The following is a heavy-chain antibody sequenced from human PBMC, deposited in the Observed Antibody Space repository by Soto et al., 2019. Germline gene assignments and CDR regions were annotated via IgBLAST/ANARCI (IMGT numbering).Heavy chain of an antibody. Sequence: GGSLRLSCAGSGFAFSDSTIHWVRQASGKGLEWVGRIRSKANSYATAYAASVKGRFIISRDDSKTTAYLQMSSLKIEDTAVYYCFRESYFSYHGMDVWGQGTTVTVSS. CDR2: IRSKANSYAT. V-gene: IGHV3-73*01. CDR1: GFAFSDST. J-gene: IGHJ6*02. CDR3: FRESYFSYHGMDV.